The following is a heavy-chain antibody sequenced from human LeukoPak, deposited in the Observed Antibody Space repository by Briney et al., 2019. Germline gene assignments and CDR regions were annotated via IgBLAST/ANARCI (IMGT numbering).Heavy chain of an antibody. V-gene: IGHV3-74*01. CDR3: ARDRYSSSWSGSWYYYYYMDV. CDR2: INSDGSST. CDR1: GFTFSSYW. J-gene: IGHJ6*03. Sequence: QSGGSLRLSCAASGFTFSSYWMHWVRQAPGKGLVWVSRINSDGSSTSYADSVKGRFTISRDNAKNTLYLQMNSLRAEDTAVYYCARDRYSSSWSGSWYYYYYMDVWGKGTTVTISS. D-gene: IGHD6-13*01.